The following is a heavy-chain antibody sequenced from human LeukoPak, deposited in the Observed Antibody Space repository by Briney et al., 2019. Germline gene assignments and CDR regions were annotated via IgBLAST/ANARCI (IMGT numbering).Heavy chain of an antibody. Sequence: SETLSLTCAVFGGSISKKHWWSWVRQAPGRGLEWIGEIHLSGSTNYNPSLTSRASLSIDKSKNLLSLNVESVTAADTAVYYCATFDYYDSSGYSHWGQGTLVTVSS. CDR1: GGSISKKHW. J-gene: IGHJ4*02. V-gene: IGHV4-4*02. CDR2: IHLSGST. D-gene: IGHD3-22*01. CDR3: ATFDYYDSSGYSH.